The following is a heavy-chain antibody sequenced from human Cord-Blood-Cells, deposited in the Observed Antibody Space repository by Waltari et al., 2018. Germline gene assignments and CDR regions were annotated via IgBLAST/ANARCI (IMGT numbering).Heavy chain of an antibody. CDR2: INSDDSST. CDR3: ARVLWGSGSYYFDY. J-gene: IGHJ4*02. Sequence: EVQLVESGGGLVQPGGSLRLSCAASGFTFSSYWMHWVRQAPGKGLVWVSRINSDDSSTSYADTVNGRFTNSRDKAKNTLYLQMNSLRAEDTAVYYCARVLWGSGSYYFDYWGQGTLVTVSS. D-gene: IGHD3-10*01. V-gene: IGHV3-74*01. CDR1: GFTFSSYW.